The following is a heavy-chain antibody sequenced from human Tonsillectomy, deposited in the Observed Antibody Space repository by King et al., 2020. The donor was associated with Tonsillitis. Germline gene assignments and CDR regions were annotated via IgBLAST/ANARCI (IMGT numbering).Heavy chain of an antibody. J-gene: IGHJ6*02. Sequence: VQLVESGAEVKKPGASVKVSCKASGYSFTSYEINWVRQATGQGLEWMGWMNSNSDNTGYAQKVQGRVTMTRNTSISTAYMELSSLRSEDTAVYYCARGAVRRGRLSDQHYGLDVWGQGTTVIVSS. D-gene: IGHD6-6*01. CDR2: MNSNSDNT. CDR1: GYSFTSYE. CDR3: ARGAVRRGRLSDQHYGLDV. V-gene: IGHV1-8*01.